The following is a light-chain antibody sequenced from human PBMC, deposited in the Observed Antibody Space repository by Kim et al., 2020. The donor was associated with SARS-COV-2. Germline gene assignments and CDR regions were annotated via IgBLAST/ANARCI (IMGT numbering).Light chain of an antibody. J-gene: IGKJ4*01. CDR2: VAS. CDR1: QSVTTN. V-gene: IGKV3-15*01. Sequence: SPRARATLSCRASQSVTTNLAWYQQRPGQAPRLLIYVASTRATGVPARFSGSGSGTEFTLTISSLQSEDFAVYYCQQYNNWPPLTFGGGTKVDIK. CDR3: QQYNNWPPLT.